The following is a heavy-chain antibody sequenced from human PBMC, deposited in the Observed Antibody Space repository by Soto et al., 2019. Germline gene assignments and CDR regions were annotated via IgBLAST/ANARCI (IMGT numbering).Heavy chain of an antibody. CDR1: GFTFSSFE. CDR2: IGSSGSTI. V-gene: IGHV3-48*03. J-gene: IGHJ4*02. D-gene: IGHD6-6*01. CDR3: ARATYSSSYYFDS. Sequence: GGSLRLSCAASGFTFSSFEMNRVRQAPGKGLEWVSKIGSSGSTIWYADSVKGRFTISRDNAKNSLYLQMNSLRGEDTAVYYCARATYSSSYYFDSWGQGTLVTVSS.